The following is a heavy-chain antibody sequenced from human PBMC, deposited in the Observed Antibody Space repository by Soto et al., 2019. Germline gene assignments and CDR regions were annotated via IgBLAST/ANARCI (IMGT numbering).Heavy chain of an antibody. J-gene: IGHJ5*02. CDR1: GGTFSSYA. D-gene: IGHD2-8*01. CDR3: ARHPQSNGKQWFDP. Sequence: GALVKVSCKASGGTFSSYAISWVRQAPGQGLEWMGGIIPIFGTANYAQKFQGRVTITADKSTSTAYMELSSLRSEDTAVYYCARHPQSNGKQWFDPWGQGTLVTVSS. CDR2: IIPIFGTA. V-gene: IGHV1-69*06.